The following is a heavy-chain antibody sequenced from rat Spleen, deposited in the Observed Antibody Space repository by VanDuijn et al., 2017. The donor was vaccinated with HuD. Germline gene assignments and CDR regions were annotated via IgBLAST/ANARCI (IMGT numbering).Heavy chain of an antibody. Sequence: EVQLVESDGGLVQPGRSLKLSCAVSGFTFSDNYMAWVRQAPTKGLEWVASISTGGGNTYYRDSVKGRFTISRDNAKSTLYLQMDSLRSEDTATYYCARSSFYYDGSYYYYFDYWGHGVMVTVSS. CDR2: ISTGGGNT. D-gene: IGHD1-12*02. CDR3: ARSSFYYDGSYYYYFDY. CDR1: GFTFSDNY. V-gene: IGHV5-25*01. J-gene: IGHJ2*01.